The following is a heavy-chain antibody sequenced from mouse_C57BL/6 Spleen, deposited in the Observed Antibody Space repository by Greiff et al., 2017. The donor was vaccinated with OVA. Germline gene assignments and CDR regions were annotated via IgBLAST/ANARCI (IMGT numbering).Heavy chain of an antibody. CDR2: ISYDGSN. Sequence: DVQLQESGPGLVKPSQSLSLTCSVTGYSITSGYYWNWIRQFPGNKLEWMGYISYDGSNNYNPSLKNRISITRDTSKNQFFLKLNSVTTEDTATYYCARGNYGSSYVEYFDVWGTGTTVTVSS. CDR3: ARGNYGSSYVEYFDV. CDR1: GYSITSGYY. J-gene: IGHJ1*03. D-gene: IGHD1-1*01. V-gene: IGHV3-6*01.